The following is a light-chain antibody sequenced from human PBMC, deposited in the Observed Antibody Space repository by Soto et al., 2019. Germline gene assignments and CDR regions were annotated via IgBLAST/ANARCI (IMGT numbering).Light chain of an antibody. CDR1: QSVSSSY. CDR3: QQYGSSPWT. Sequence: EIVLTQSPGTLSLSPGERATLSCRASQSVSSSYLAWYQQKPGQAPRLLIYGVSSRATGIPDRFSGSGSGTDFTLTISRLEPADFAVYYCQQYGSSPWTFGQGLKVEIK. V-gene: IGKV3-20*01. CDR2: GVS. J-gene: IGKJ1*01.